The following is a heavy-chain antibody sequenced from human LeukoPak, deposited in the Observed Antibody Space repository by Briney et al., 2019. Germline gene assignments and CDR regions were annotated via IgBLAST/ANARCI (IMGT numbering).Heavy chain of an antibody. V-gene: IGHV3-53*01. J-gene: IGHJ6*02. CDR1: GFTVSSNY. Sequence: GGSLRLSCAASGFTVSSNYMSWVRQAPGKGLEWVSVIYSGGSTYYADSVKGRFTISRDNSKNTLYLQMNSLGAEDTAVYYCAREKNYYYGMDVWGQGTTVTVSS. CDR2: IYSGGST. CDR3: AREKNYYYGMDV.